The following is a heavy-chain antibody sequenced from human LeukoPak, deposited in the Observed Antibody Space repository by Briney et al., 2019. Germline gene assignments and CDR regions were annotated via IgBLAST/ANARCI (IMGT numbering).Heavy chain of an antibody. CDR3: ARRGDGGRSFDY. V-gene: IGHV3-53*01. CDR1: GFTVSGSY. D-gene: IGHD4-23*01. CDR2: IYGGGNT. J-gene: IGHJ4*02. Sequence: GGSLRLSCAASGFTVSGSYMNWVRQAPGKGLEWVSLIYGGGNTYYADSVKGRFTISRDNSKNTLYLQMNSLRAEDTAVYYCARRGDGGRSFDYWGQGTLVTVPS.